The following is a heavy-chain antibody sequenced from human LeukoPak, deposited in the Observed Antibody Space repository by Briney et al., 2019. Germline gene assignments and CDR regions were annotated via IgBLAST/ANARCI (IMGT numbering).Heavy chain of an antibody. Sequence: GGSLRLSCAASGFIFSSYSMSWARQAPGKGLEWVSGISSSGSGGNTYYADSVKGRFTISRDSSRNTLFLHMNTLRAEDTAIYYCAKDRTVGAFYWYFDLWGRGTLVTVSS. CDR3: AKDRTVGAFYWYFDL. V-gene: IGHV3-23*01. CDR1: GFIFSSYS. J-gene: IGHJ2*01. D-gene: IGHD1-26*01. CDR2: ISSSGSGGNT.